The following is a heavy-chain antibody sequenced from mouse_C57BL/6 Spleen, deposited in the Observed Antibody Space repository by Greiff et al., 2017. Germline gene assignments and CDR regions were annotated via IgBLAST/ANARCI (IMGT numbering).Heavy chain of an antibody. CDR3: ARSGTGAMDY. CDR1: GYAFSSSW. Sequence: VQRVESGPELVKPGASVKISCKASGYAFSSSWMNWVKQRPGKGLEWIGRIYPGDGDTNYNGKFKGKATLTADKSSSTAYMQLSSLTSEDSAVYFCARSGTGAMDYWGQGTSVTVSS. V-gene: IGHV1-82*01. J-gene: IGHJ4*01. CDR2: IYPGDGDT. D-gene: IGHD4-1*01.